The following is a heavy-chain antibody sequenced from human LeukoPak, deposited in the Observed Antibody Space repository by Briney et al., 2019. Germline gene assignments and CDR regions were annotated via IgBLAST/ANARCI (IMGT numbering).Heavy chain of an antibody. CDR1: GYIFHNYG. D-gene: IGHD4-17*01. V-gene: IGHV1-18*04. Sequence: ASVNVSCKASGYIFHNYGINWVRQAPGQGPAWMGWISANNGNTNYAQKLQGRVTMTTDTFTSTAYVQLRSLRSDDTAVYYCARDGATVTTPHYYYGMDVWGQGTTVTVSS. CDR2: ISANNGNT. J-gene: IGHJ6*02. CDR3: ARDGATVTTPHYYYGMDV.